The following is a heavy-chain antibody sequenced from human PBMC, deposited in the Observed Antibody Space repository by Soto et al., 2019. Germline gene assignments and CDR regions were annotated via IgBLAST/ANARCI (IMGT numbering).Heavy chain of an antibody. CDR3: ARGPAYIDGWRTFDL. J-gene: IGHJ4*02. CDR1: DDSFRGAEYY. V-gene: IGHV4-61*08. Sequence: LSLTCTVSDDSFRGAEYYWSWIRQPLGKGPEWIGYTYYNGDTKYNPALRSRVTMSEDTSKNQFSLRLSSVTAADTAVYFCARGPAYIDGWRTFDLWGRGILVTVSS. D-gene: IGHD6-19*01. CDR2: TYYNGDT.